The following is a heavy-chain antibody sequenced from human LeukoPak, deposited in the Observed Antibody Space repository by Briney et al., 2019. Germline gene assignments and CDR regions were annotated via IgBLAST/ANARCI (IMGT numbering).Heavy chain of an antibody. CDR2: IYYSGST. Sequence: SETLSLTCTVSGGSISSSSYYWGWIRQPPGKGLERIGSIYYSGSTYYNPSLKSRVTISVDTSKNQFSLKLSSVTAADTVVYYCARFNSGSYQHYFDYWGQGTLVTVSS. J-gene: IGHJ4*02. CDR3: ARFNSGSYQHYFDY. CDR1: GGSISSSSYY. D-gene: IGHD1-26*01. V-gene: IGHV4-39*07.